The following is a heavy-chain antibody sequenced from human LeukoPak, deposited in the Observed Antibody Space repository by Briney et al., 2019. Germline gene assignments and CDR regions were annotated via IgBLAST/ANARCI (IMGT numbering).Heavy chain of an antibody. V-gene: IGHV1-2*02. J-gene: IGHJ3*02. D-gene: IGHD3-22*01. CDR3: ARDTTPRYYYASSGVSHAFDI. Sequence: GASVKVSCKSSGYTFTCFYMHWVRQAPGQGLEWMGWINPNSGGTNYAQKFQGRVTMTRDTSISTAYMELSRLRSDDTAVYYCARDTTPRYYYASSGVSHAFDIWGQGTMVTVSS. CDR2: INPNSGGT. CDR1: GYTFTCFY.